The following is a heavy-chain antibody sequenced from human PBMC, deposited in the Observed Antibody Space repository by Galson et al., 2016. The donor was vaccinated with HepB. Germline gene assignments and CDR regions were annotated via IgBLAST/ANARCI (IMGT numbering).Heavy chain of an antibody. J-gene: IGHJ6*02. Sequence: LSLTCTVSGASIRGYYLSWIRQPPGKGLEWIGYIYYSGRTNYNPSLKRRVTISVDTSKNQFSLKLSSVTAADTAVYYCARDDSGGWYGFHYGMDVWGQGTTVTVSS. D-gene: IGHD6-19*01. CDR1: GASIRGYY. V-gene: IGHV4-59*01. CDR2: IYYSGRT. CDR3: ARDDSGGWYGFHYGMDV.